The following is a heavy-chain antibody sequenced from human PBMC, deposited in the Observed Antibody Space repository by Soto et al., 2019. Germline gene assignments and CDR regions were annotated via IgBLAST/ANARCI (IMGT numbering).Heavy chain of an antibody. J-gene: IGHJ6*03. CDR1: GFTFSNAW. CDR2: IKSKTDGGTT. D-gene: IGHD6-13*01. Sequence: PGGSLRLSCAASGFTFSNAWMSWVRQAPGKGLEWVGRIKSKTDGGTTDYAAPVKGRFTISRDDSKNTLYLQMNSLKTEDTAVYYCTTDSSRQLVIYYYYMDVWGKGTTVTVSS. CDR3: TTDSSRQLVIYYYYMDV. V-gene: IGHV3-15*01.